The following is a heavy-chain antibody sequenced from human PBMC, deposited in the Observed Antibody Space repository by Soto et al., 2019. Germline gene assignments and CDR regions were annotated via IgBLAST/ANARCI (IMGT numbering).Heavy chain of an antibody. CDR1: GFIFSNYG. V-gene: IGHV3-30*18. CDR3: AKDNPRERRLEWSSVNWVGP. D-gene: IGHD3-3*01. Sequence: QVQLVESGGGVVQPGRSLRLSCAASGFIFSNYGMNWVRQAPGKGLEWVALVTSDGSNKYYADSVKGRFTISIDNSKNRLSLQLNSLTREDMAVYYWAKDNPRERRLEWSSVNWVGPWGQGTLVTVSS. J-gene: IGHJ5*02. CDR2: VTSDGSNK.